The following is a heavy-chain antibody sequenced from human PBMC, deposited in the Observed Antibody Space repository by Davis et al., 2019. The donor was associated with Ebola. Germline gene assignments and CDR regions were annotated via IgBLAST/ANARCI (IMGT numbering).Heavy chain of an antibody. D-gene: IGHD3-3*01. J-gene: IGHJ5*02. CDR3: ARVNYDFWSGYANWFDP. Sequence: MPSETLSLTCTVSGGSISSYYWSWIRQPPGKGLEWIGYIYYSGSTNYNPSLKSRVTIPVDTSKNQFSLKLSSVTAADTAVYYCARVNYDFWSGYANWFDPWGQGTLVTVSS. V-gene: IGHV4-59*01. CDR1: GGSISSYY. CDR2: IYYSGST.